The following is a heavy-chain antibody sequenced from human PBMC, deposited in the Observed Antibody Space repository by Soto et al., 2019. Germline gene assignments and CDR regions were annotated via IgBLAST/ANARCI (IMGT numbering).Heavy chain of an antibody. Sequence: QITLKESGPTLVKPTQTLTLTCTFSGFSLSTSGVGVGWIRQPPGKALEWLALIYWDDDKRYSPSLKSRLTITQDTSKNQVDLTMTNMDPVDTATYYCAHTYYYDSSGYYYYYYGMDVWGQGTTVTVSS. CDR1: GFSLSTSGVG. J-gene: IGHJ6*02. CDR2: IYWDDDK. D-gene: IGHD3-22*01. V-gene: IGHV2-5*02. CDR3: AHTYYYDSSGYYYYYYGMDV.